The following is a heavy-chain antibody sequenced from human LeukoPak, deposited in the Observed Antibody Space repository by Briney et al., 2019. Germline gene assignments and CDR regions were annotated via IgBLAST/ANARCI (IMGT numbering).Heavy chain of an antibody. CDR2: INHSGST. Sequence: SETLSLTCAVYGGSFSGYYWSWIRRPPGKGLEWIGEINHSGSTNYNPSLKSRVTISVDTSKNQFSLKLSSVTAADTAVYYCARGRGCSYGYYFDYWGQGTLVTVSS. D-gene: IGHD5-18*01. CDR3: ARGRGCSYGYYFDY. J-gene: IGHJ4*02. V-gene: IGHV4-34*01. CDR1: GGSFSGYY.